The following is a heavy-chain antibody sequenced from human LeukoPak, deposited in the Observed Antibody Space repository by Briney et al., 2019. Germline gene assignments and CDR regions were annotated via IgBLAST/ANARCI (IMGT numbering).Heavy chain of an antibody. V-gene: IGHV4-39*01. J-gene: IGHJ5*02. D-gene: IGHD2-2*01. CDR1: GGSISSCSYY. CDR2: IWYSEST. CDR3: GSSLRAYQLPGWNPRKIWFDT. Sequence: SETLSLTCTVSGGSISSCSYYWGWIRQPPGKGREWNGSIWYSESTYYNPSLKSPVTISLDTSKNEFCMKLNSVTAADTAVYYCGSSLRAYQLPGWNPRKIWFDTWGLGTLVTVSS.